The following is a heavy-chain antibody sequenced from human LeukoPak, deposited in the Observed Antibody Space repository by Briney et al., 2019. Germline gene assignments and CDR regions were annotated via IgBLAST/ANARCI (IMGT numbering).Heavy chain of an antibody. D-gene: IGHD1-26*01. CDR2: INAGNGNT. J-gene: IGHJ4*02. Sequence: ASVTVSCTASGYTFTSYAMHWVRQAPGQRLEWMGWINAGNGNTKYSQKLQGRVTMTTDTSTSTAYMELRSLRSDDTAVYYCASIVGATGVPYWGQGTLVTVSS. CDR1: GYTFTSYA. CDR3: ASIVGATGVPY. V-gene: IGHV1-3*01.